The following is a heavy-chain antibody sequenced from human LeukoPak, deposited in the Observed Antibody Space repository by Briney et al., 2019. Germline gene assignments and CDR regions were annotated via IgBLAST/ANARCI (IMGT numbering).Heavy chain of an antibody. Sequence: PGGSLRLSCAASGFTFSSYWMSWVHQAPGKGLEWVANIKQDGSEKYYVDSVKGRFTISRDNAKNSLYLQMNSLRAEDTAVYYCARERDDILTGYYRDYWGQGTLVTVSS. D-gene: IGHD3-9*01. CDR1: GFTFSSYW. V-gene: IGHV3-7*01. CDR2: IKQDGSEK. CDR3: ARERDDILTGYYRDY. J-gene: IGHJ4*02.